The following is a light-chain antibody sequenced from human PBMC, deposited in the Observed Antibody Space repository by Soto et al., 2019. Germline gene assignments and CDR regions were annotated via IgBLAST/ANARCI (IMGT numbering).Light chain of an antibody. CDR1: QSISNF. J-gene: IGKJ4*01. Sequence: DIQMTQVPSSLSASLGDRVTITCWAIQSISNFLNWSHHTPGSGPKVLVCAASTLQSGVPSRFSGSVAGKDFTLTISSLQPEDSASYYCQQYYNSVLTFGGGTKV. CDR2: AAS. V-gene: IGKV1-39*01. CDR3: QQYYNSVLT.